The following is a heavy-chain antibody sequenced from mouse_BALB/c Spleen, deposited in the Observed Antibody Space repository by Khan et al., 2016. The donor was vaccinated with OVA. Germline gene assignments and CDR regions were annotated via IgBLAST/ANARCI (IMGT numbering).Heavy chain of an antibody. J-gene: IGHJ3*01. V-gene: IGHV1S135*01. Sequence: VQLQQSGPELMKPGASVKIPCKASGYSFTSYYIHWVKQSHGKSLEWIGYVDPFNDGTNYNQKFKGKATLTVDKSSSTAYMHLSSLTSEDSAVYYCARHGYVAWFAYWGQGTLVTVSA. CDR2: VDPFNDGT. D-gene: IGHD2-2*01. CDR3: ARHGYVAWFAY. CDR1: GYSFTSYY.